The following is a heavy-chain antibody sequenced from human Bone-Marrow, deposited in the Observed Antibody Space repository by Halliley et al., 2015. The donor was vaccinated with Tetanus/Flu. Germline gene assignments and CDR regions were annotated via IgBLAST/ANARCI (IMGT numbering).Heavy chain of an antibody. Sequence: QLVQSGAEVKEPGESLKISCKGSGYSFTNYWIAWVRQMPGKGLEWMGIIYPLDSDTRYSPSFQGQVTISADKSINTAYLQWSSLKAADAAMYYWARQPRGDFDHGGQGTLVTVSS. J-gene: IGHJ4*02. CDR2: IYPLDSDT. V-gene: IGHV5-51*01. CDR1: GYSFTNYW. CDR3: ARQPRGDFDH.